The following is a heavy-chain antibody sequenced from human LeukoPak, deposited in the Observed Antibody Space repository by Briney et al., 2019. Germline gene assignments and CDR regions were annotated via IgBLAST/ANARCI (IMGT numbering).Heavy chain of an antibody. CDR3: ARGAVGATYYYYYMDV. CDR2: IIPIFGTA. CDR1: GGTFSSYA. J-gene: IGHJ6*03. V-gene: IGHV1-69*05. Sequence: GASVKVSCKASGGTFSSYAISWVRQAPGQGLEWMGGIIPIFGTANYAQKFQGRVTITTDESTSTAYMELSSLRSEDTAVYYCARGAVGATYYYYYMDVWGKGTTVTVSS. D-gene: IGHD1-26*01.